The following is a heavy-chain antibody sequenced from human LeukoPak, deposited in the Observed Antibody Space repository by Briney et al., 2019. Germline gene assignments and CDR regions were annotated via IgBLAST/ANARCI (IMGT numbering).Heavy chain of an antibody. CDR2: ISYDGSNK. J-gene: IGHJ4*02. V-gene: IGHV3-30*18. Sequence: VQPGRSLRLSCAASGFTFSSYGMHWVRQAPGKGLEWVAVISYDGSNKYYADSVKGRFTISRDNSKNTLYLQMNSLRAEDTAVYYCAKGVRAAAGTAYYFDYWGQGTLVTVSS. D-gene: IGHD6-13*01. CDR3: AKGVRAAAGTAYYFDY. CDR1: GFTFSSYG.